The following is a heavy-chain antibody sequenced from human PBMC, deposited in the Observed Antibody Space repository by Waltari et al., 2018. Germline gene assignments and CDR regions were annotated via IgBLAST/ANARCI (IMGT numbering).Heavy chain of an antibody. J-gene: IGHJ3*02. D-gene: IGHD1-26*01. CDR2: IYHSGST. CDR1: GYSISSGYY. V-gene: IGHV4-38-2*01. CDR3: AGRGWEKTGGSAFDI. Sequence: QVQLQESGPGLVKPSETLSLTCAVSGYSISSGYYWGWLRQPPGKGLEWIGSIYHSGSTYYNPSLKSRVTISVDTSKNQFSLKLSSVTAADTAVYYCAGRGWEKTGGSAFDIWGQGTMVTVSS.